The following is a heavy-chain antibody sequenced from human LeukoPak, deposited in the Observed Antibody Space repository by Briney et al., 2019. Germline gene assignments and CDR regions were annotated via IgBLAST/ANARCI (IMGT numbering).Heavy chain of an antibody. D-gene: IGHD6-6*01. CDR2: IWCDGSNK. Sequence: GGSLRLSCAASGFTFSSYGMHWVRQAPGKGLEWVAVIWCDGSNKYYADSVKGRFTISRDNSKNTLYLQMNSLRAEDTAVYYCAKDPYSAARYYYYGMDVWGQGTTVTVSS. CDR1: GFTFSSYG. CDR3: AKDPYSAARYYYYGMDV. J-gene: IGHJ6*02. V-gene: IGHV3-30*02.